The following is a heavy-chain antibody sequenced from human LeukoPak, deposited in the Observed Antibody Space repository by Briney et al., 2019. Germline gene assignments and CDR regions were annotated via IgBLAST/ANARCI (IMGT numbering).Heavy chain of an antibody. V-gene: IGHV3-21*01. D-gene: IGHD5-12*01. CDR3: ARDRYSGYDALFDY. J-gene: IGHJ4*02. Sequence: PGGSLRLSCAASGFTVSSNYMSWVRQAPGKGLEWVSSISSSSSYIYYADSVKGRFTISRDNAKNSLYLQMNSLRAEDTAVYYCARDRYSGYDALFDYWGQGTLVTVSS. CDR1: GFTVSSNY. CDR2: ISSSSSYI.